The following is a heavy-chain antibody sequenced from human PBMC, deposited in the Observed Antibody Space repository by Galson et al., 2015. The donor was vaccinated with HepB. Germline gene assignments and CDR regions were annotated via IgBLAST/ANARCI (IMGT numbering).Heavy chain of an antibody. V-gene: IGHV3-23*01. Sequence: SLRLSCAASGSTFSSYAMSWVRQAPGKGLEWVSAISGSGGSTYYADSVKGRFTISRDNSKNTLYLQMNSLRAEDTAVYYCAKVGGYCSGGSCYPGSYFDYWGQGTLVTVSS. CDR3: AKVGGYCSGGSCYPGSYFDY. CDR2: ISGSGGST. J-gene: IGHJ4*02. CDR1: GSTFSSYA. D-gene: IGHD2-15*01.